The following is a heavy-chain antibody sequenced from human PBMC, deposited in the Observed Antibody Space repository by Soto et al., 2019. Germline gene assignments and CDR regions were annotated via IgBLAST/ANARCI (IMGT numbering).Heavy chain of an antibody. CDR2: IGTHADTT. V-gene: IGHV3-23*01. D-gene: IGHD3-16*01. CDR1: GFTFSTYA. Sequence: EVQLLESGGGLVQPGGSLRLSCAASGFTFSTYALTWVRQAPGKGLEWVSSIGTHADTTYYVDSVKGRFSISRDNSKNTVYLQMSSLSAEDTAVYYCARPYVEVAVNDAFDIWGRGTMVTVPS. CDR3: ARPYVEVAVNDAFDI. J-gene: IGHJ3*02.